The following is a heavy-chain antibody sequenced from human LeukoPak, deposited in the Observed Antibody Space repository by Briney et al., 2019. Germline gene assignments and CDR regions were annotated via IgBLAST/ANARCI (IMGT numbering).Heavy chain of an antibody. Sequence: PGGSLRLSCVASGFTFNNYAMTWVRRAPGKGLEWVSAISSSGGSTYYADSVRGRFTISRDNSKNTLVLQMNSLRAEDTAIYYCAKTSGGNYWGQGTLVSVSS. D-gene: IGHD4-23*01. V-gene: IGHV3-23*01. J-gene: IGHJ4*02. CDR1: GFTFNNYA. CDR2: ISSSGGST. CDR3: AKTSGGNY.